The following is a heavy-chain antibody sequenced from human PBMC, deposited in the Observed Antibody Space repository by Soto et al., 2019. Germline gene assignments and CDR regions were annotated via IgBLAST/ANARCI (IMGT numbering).Heavy chain of an antibody. D-gene: IGHD2-15*01. V-gene: IGHV3-11*06. CDR2: ISPGSRYP. Sequence: GGSLRLSCAGSGFTFVDSYMSWIRQAPGKGLEWLSYISPGSRYPAYADSVKGRFTISRDNAKRSLYLQMMSLTAEDTAIYYCVRGGGGGLFDPWGQGTMVTVSS. CDR1: GFTFVDSY. J-gene: IGHJ5*02. CDR3: VRGGGGGLFDP.